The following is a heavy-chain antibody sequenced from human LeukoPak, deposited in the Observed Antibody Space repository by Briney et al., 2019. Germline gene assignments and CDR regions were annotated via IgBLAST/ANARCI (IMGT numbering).Heavy chain of an antibody. CDR2: ISGSGGST. Sequence: GGSLRLSCAASGFTFSSYAMSWVRQAPGKGLEWVSAISGSGGSTYYADSVKGRFTISRDNSKNTLYLQMNSLRAEDTAVYYCAKGTRDYDILTGYYPGSWYYFDYWGQGTLVTVSS. CDR1: GFTFSSYA. D-gene: IGHD3-9*01. V-gene: IGHV3-23*01. J-gene: IGHJ4*02. CDR3: AKGTRDYDILTGYYPGSWYYFDY.